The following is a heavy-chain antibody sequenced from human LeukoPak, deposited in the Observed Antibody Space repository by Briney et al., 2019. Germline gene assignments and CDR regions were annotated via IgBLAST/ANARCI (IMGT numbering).Heavy chain of an antibody. CDR1: GGSINNYY. V-gene: IGHV4-59*01. CDR2: IYYRGST. Sequence: PSETLSLTCTVSGGSINNYYWSWIRQPPGKGLEWIGYIYYRGSTNYNPSLKSRVTFSVDTSKNQFSLKLNSVTDADTAVYYCARGGDYGDRRYFDYSGQGTLVTVAS. J-gene: IGHJ4*02. D-gene: IGHD4-17*01. CDR3: ARGGDYGDRRYFDY.